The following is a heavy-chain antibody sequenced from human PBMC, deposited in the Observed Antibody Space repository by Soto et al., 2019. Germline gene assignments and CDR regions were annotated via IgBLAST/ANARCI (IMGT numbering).Heavy chain of an antibody. D-gene: IGHD4-17*01. CDR1: GFTFSNAW. Sequence: GGSLRLSCAASGFTFSNAWMNWFRQAPGKGLEWVGRIKSKTDGGTTDYAAPVKGRFTISRDDSKNTLYLQMNSLKTEDTAVYYCTTHPYGYYQFDYWGLGTLVTVSS. V-gene: IGHV3-15*07. J-gene: IGHJ4*02. CDR3: TTHPYGYYQFDY. CDR2: IKSKTDGGTT.